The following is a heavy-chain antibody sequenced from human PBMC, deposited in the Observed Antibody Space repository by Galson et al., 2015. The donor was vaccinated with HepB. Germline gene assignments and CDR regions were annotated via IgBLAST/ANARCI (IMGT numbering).Heavy chain of an antibody. CDR3: SRGNYGSGGVPY. Sequence: CAIPGDSVSRTSSTWVWVRQSPSRGLEWLGRTYYRSKWYNDYAVSVKGRITINPDTSKNQFSLELNSVTPEDKAVYYCSRGNYGSGGVPYWGQGALVTVSS. CDR2: TYYRSKWYN. D-gene: IGHD6-25*01. V-gene: IGHV6-1*01. J-gene: IGHJ4*02. CDR1: GDSVSRTSST.